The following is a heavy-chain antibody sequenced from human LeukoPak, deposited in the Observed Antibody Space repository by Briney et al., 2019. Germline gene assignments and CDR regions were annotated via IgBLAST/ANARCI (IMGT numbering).Heavy chain of an antibody. D-gene: IGHD3-10*01. CDR2: INHSGST. CDR3: ARGSGLLWFGEPYFQH. Sequence: PSETLSLTCAVYGGSFSGYYWSWIRQPPGKGLEWIGEINHSGSTNYNPSLKSRVTISVDTSKNQFFLKLSSVTAADTAVYYCARGSGLLWFGEPYFQHWGQGTLVTVSS. V-gene: IGHV4-34*01. J-gene: IGHJ1*01. CDR1: GGSFSGYY.